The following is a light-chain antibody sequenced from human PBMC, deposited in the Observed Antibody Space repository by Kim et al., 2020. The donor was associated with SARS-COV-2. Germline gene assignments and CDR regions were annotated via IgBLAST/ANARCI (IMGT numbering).Light chain of an antibody. CDR1: QAINNY. V-gene: IGKV1-33*01. CDR2: DAS. Sequence: ASVRDRVTITCQASQAINNYLNWYQQKPGKAPKLLIYDASNLATGVPSRFSGSGYGTYFTLTISSLEPEDIATYYCQQYDNRPPYIFGQGTKLEI. CDR3: QQYDNRPPYI. J-gene: IGKJ2*01.